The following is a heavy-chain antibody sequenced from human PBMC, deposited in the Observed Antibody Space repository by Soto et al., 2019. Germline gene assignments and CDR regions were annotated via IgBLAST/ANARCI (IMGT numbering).Heavy chain of an antibody. J-gene: IGHJ5*02. CDR1: GGSISSRSYY. D-gene: IGHD3-3*02. V-gene: IGHV4-39*01. CDR2: IYYSGST. Sequence: PSETLSLTCSVSGGSISSRSYYWGWIRQPPGKGLEWIGSIYYSGSTYNNPSLKSRVTMSVDTSENQFSLKLNSVTAADTAVYYCARQPFLDWSKNWFDPWGQGALVTVSS. CDR3: ARQPFLDWSKNWFDP.